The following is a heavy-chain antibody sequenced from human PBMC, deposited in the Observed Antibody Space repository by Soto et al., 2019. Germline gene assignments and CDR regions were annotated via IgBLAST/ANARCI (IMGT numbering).Heavy chain of an antibody. J-gene: IGHJ6*02. V-gene: IGHV3-23*01. CDR3: GKDIGGFDWGVDYYGMDV. Sequence: GGSLRLSCAASGFTFSSYAMSWVRQAPGKGLEWVSDISGSGGSTYYADSVKGRFTISRDNSKNTLYLQMNSLRAEDTAVYYCGKDIGGFDWGVDYYGMDVWGQGTTVTVSS. CDR1: GFTFSSYA. D-gene: IGHD5-12*01. CDR2: ISGSGGST.